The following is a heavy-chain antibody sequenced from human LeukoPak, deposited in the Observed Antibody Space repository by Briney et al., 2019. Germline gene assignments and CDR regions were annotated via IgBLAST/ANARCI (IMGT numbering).Heavy chain of an antibody. V-gene: IGHV4-4*02. CDR1: GGSISSSNW. J-gene: IGHJ4*02. CDR3: ARGRYSSSSAGLKYFDY. Sequence: PSETLSLTCAVSGGSISSSNWWSWVRQPPGKGLGWIGEINHSGSTNYNPSLKSRVAISVDTSKNQFSLKLSSVTAADTAVYYCARGRYSSSSAGLKYFDYWGQGTLVTVSS. CDR2: INHSGST. D-gene: IGHD6-13*01.